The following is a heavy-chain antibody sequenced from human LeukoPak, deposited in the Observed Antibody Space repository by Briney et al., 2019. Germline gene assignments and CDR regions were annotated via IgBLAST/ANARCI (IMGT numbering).Heavy chain of an antibody. CDR3: ARDSEGGAYYDFWSGYSNWFDP. Sequence: PGGSLRLSCAASGFTFSNYGMHWVRQAPGKGLEWVAVIWYDGGNKWYADSVKGRFTISRDNSKNTLYLQMNSLRAEDTAVYYCARDSEGGAYYDFWSGYSNWFDPWGQGTLVTVSS. D-gene: IGHD3-3*01. CDR1: GFTFSNYG. V-gene: IGHV3-33*01. CDR2: IWYDGGNK. J-gene: IGHJ5*02.